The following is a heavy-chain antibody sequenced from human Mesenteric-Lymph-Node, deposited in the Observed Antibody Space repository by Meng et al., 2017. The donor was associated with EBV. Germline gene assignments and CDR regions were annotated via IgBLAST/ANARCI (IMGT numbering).Heavy chain of an antibody. V-gene: IGHV4-4*02. J-gene: IGHJ5*02. D-gene: IGHD2-15*01. CDR1: GVSISSSNW. CDR3: ARARGYCSGGACSFWFDP. Sequence: QVPVEGSGPGVVKLSGPRSLPAAVSGVSISSSNWWSWVRQSPGKGLQWIGDIYHSGTTNYNPSLKSRLTISVDKSNNHFSLKLTSVTAADTAVYYCARARGYCSGGACSFWFDPWGQGTLVTVSS. CDR2: IYHSGTT.